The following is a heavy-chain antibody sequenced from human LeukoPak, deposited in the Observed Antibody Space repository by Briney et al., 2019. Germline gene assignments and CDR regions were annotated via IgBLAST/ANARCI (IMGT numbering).Heavy chain of an antibody. V-gene: IGHV3-33*06. D-gene: IGHD3-22*01. CDR2: IWYDGSNK. Sequence: GGSLRLSCAASGFTFSSYGMHWVREAPGKGLEWVAVIWYDGSNKYYADSVKGRFTISRDNSKNTLYLQMNSLRAEDTAVYYCAKGDDYYDGGNLDYWGQGTLVTVSS. J-gene: IGHJ4*02. CDR3: AKGDDYYDGGNLDY. CDR1: GFTFSSYG.